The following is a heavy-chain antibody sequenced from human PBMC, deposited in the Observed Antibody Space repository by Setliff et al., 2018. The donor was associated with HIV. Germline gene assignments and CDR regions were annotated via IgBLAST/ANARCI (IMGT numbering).Heavy chain of an antibody. CDR3: AISGSPDRRPT. CDR1: GDMSMTYW. V-gene: IGHV5-51*01. CDR2: IYPGDSEI. J-gene: IGHJ5*02. D-gene: IGHD3-10*01. Sequence: GESLKISCKASGDMSMTYWIGWVRQMPGKGLEWMGIIYPGDSEIGYSPSFQGQVTISADKSISTAYLQWSSLKADTAIYYCAISGSPDRRPTWGQGTLVTVSS.